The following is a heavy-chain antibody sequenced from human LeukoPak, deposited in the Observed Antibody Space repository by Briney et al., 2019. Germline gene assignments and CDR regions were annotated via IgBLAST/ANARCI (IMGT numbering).Heavy chain of an antibody. CDR3: AKERVSSGWNPHWFDP. D-gene: IGHD6-19*01. J-gene: IGHJ5*02. CDR2: ISGSGTTT. CDR1: GFTFSNYA. Sequence: GGSLRLSRAASGFTFSNYAMSWVRQAPGRGLEWVSDISGSGTTTNYADSVKGRFTISRDNSRNTLYLRMNSLRAEDTAVYYCAKERVSSGWNPHWFDPWGQGTLVTVSS. V-gene: IGHV3-23*01.